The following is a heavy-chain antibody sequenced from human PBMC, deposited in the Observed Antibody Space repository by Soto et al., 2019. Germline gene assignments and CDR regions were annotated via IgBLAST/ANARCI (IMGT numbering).Heavy chain of an antibody. Sequence: ASVKVSCKASGYTFTSYYMHWVRQAPGQGLEWMGIINPSGGSTSYAQKFQGRVTMTRDTSKNQISLQLNSVTPEDTAVYYCASCRDIYGAFCAHFDYWGLGILVTVSS. J-gene: IGHJ4*02. D-gene: IGHD5-12*01. CDR2: INPSGGST. V-gene: IGHV1-46*01. CDR3: ASCRDIYGAFCAHFDY. CDR1: GYTFTSYY.